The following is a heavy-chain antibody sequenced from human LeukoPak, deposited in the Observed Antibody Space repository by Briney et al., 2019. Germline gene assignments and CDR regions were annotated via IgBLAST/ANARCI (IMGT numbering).Heavy chain of an antibody. J-gene: IGHJ4*02. V-gene: IGHV4-39*01. CDR1: GGSISSSSYY. Sequence: SETLSLTCTVSGGSISSSSYYWGWIRQPPGKGLEWIGSIYYSGGTYYNPSLKSRVTISVGTSKNQFSLKLNSVTAADTAVYYCVRPGDSSGYYYGFEYWGQGTLVTVSS. CDR3: VRPGDSSGYYYGFEY. CDR2: IYYSGGT. D-gene: IGHD3-22*01.